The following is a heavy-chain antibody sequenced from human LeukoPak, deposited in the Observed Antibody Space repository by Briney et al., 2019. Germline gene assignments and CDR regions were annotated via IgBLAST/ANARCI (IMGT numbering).Heavy chain of an antibody. J-gene: IGHJ4*02. Sequence: SGGSLRLSCAASGFTFSSYAMCWVRQAPGKGLEWVSGMSSSGESPYCADSVKGRFTISRDNSKNTLYLEINSLRAEDTAVYYCAKKSRDGYNPFDYLGQGTLVTVSS. CDR1: GFTFSSYA. CDR3: AKKSRDGYNPFDY. CDR2: MSSSGESP. D-gene: IGHD5-24*01. V-gene: IGHV3-23*01.